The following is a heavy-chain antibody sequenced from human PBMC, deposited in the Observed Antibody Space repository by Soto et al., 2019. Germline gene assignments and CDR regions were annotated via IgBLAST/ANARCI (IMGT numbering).Heavy chain of an antibody. J-gene: IGHJ4*02. CDR3: IGSFRF. CDR2: IRSQPYGGTA. Sequence: GGSLRLSCTASGFPFGNFLMSWFRQAPGKGMEWVGFIRSQPYGGTAEYAASVRGRFTISRDDSKGIAYLQMNSLQTEDSGVYYCIGSFRFRGQGTLVTVSS. D-gene: IGHD3-10*01. CDR1: GFPFGNFL. V-gene: IGHV3-49*03.